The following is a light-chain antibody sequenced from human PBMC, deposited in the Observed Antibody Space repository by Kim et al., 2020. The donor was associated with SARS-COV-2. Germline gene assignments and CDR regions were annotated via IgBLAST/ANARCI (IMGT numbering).Light chain of an antibody. CDR3: HQRSNWLT. V-gene: IGKV3-11*01. Sequence: EIVLTQSPATLSLSPGERATLSCRASQSVSSYLAWYQQKPGQAPRLLIYDASNRATGIPARFSGSGSGTDFTLTISSLEPEDFAVYYCHQRSNWLTFGGGTKLEI. CDR1: QSVSSY. J-gene: IGKJ4*01. CDR2: DAS.